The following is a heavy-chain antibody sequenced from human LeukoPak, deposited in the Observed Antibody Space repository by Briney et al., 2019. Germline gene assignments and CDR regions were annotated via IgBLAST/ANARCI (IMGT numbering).Heavy chain of an antibody. CDR1: GGSISSYY. CDR3: ARDRRQVTSNRRGAFDI. CDR2: IYYSGST. V-gene: IGHV4-59*12. J-gene: IGHJ3*02. Sequence: PSETLSLTCTVSGGSISSYYWSWIRQPPGKGLEWIGYIYYSGSTNYNPSLKSRVTISVDTSKNQSSLKLSSVTAADTAVYYCARDRRQVTSNRRGAFDIWGQGTMVTVSS. D-gene: IGHD2-21*02.